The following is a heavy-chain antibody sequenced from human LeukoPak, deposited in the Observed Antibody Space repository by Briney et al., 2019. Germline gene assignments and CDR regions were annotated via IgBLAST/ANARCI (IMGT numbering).Heavy chain of an antibody. V-gene: IGHV3-23*01. Sequence: GGSLRLSCAASGFTFSTYSMSWVRQAPGKGLEWVSASGGDTYYADSVRGRFSISRDNSKNTLYLQMNSLRAEDTAVYYCAKDVGYTAGCFDYWGQGTLVTVSS. CDR2: ASGGDT. D-gene: IGHD5-24*01. CDR3: AKDVGYTAGCFDY. J-gene: IGHJ4*02. CDR1: GFTFSTYS.